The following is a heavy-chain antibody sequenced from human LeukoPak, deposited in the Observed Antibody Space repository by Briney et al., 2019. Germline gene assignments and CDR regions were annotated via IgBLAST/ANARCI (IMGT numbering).Heavy chain of an antibody. CDR3: AKDSYGMDV. J-gene: IGHJ6*02. V-gene: IGHV3-30*18. CDR2: ISYDGSNK. Sequence: PGGSLRLSCAASGFTFSSYDMRWVRQAPGKGLEWVAVISYDGSNKYYADSVKGRFTISRDNSKNTLYLQMNSLRAEDTAVYYCAKDSYGMDVWGQGTTVTVSS. CDR1: GFTFSSYD.